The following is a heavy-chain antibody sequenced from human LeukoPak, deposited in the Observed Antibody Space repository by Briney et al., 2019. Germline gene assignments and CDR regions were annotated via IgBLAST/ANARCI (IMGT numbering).Heavy chain of an antibody. J-gene: IGHJ5*02. CDR2: IRSKPFGGTT. CDR3: SRGFGEFDP. D-gene: IGHD3-10*01. Sequence: TGGSLRLSCAASGFIIISYRMTWVRQAPGKGLEWVGLIRSKPFGGTTEYAASVKGRFTISRDDSKNIAYLQMNSLKTEDTAVYYCSRGFGEFDPWGQGTLVIVSS. V-gene: IGHV3-49*04. CDR1: GFIIISYR.